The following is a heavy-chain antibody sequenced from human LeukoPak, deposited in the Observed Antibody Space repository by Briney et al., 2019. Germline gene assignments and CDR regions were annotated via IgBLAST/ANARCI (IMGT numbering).Heavy chain of an antibody. CDR2: INPSGGST. D-gene: IGHD5-24*01. J-gene: IGHJ4*02. CDR3: ARDDGDDYQGEGFDY. V-gene: IGHV1-46*01. CDR1: GYTFTSYY. Sequence: VASVKVSCKASGYTFTSYYMHWVRQAPGQGLEWMGIINPSGGSTSYAQKFQGRVTMTRDMSTSTVYMELSSLRSEDTAVYYCARDDGDDYQGEGFDYWGQGTLVTVSS.